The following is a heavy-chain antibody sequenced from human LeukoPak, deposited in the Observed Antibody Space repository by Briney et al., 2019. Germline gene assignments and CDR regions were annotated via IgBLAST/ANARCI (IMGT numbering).Heavy chain of an antibody. Sequence: GGSLRLSCAASGFTFSNYAMSWIRQAPGKGLEWVSLITGSGDNSYYTDSVKGRFSISRDNAKRTLYLEMNSLRAEDTAVYYCARGDGTFWGLPFWGQGTLVTVSS. CDR2: ITGSGDNS. CDR1: GFTFSNYA. V-gene: IGHV3-23*01. D-gene: IGHD5-24*01. CDR3: ARGDGTFWGLPF. J-gene: IGHJ4*02.